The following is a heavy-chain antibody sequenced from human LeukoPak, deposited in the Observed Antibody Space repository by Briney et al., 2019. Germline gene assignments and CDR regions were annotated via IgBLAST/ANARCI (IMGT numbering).Heavy chain of an antibody. J-gene: IGHJ4*02. CDR2: IGGGGPTT. V-gene: IGHV3-23*01. D-gene: IGHD6-19*01. CDR3: ARGFLGGTDQYFDS. CDR1: GFTFSTYA. Sequence: GGSLRLSCAASGFTFSTYAMNWVRQAPAEGLEWVSTIGGGGPTTDYADSVKDRFTISRDNSKNTLYLQMNSLRAEDTAVYFCARGFLGGTDQYFDSWGQGTLVTVSS.